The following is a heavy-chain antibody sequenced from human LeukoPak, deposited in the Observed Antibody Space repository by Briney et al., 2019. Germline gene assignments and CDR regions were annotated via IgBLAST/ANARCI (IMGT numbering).Heavy chain of an antibody. CDR2: ISSRSTVI. D-gene: IGHD6-19*01. CDR1: GFTFSTYS. CDR3: AREAVAGRGFDY. V-gene: IGHV3-48*01. Sequence: GGSLRLSCAASGFTFSTYSMTWVRQAPGKGLEWVSYISSRSTVIYYADSLRGRFTISRDNAKNSLYLQVNSRRVEDTALYFCAREAVAGRGFDYWGQGALVAVSS. J-gene: IGHJ4*02.